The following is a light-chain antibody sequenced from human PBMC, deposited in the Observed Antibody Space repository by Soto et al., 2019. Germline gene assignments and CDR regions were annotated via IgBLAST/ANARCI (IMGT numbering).Light chain of an antibody. J-gene: IGKJ3*01. V-gene: IGKV3-20*01. Sequence: ERVLTQSPGTLSLSPGERATLSCRASQSVSASYLAGYQQKPGQAPRLLIYGASSRATGIPDRFSGSGSGTDCTLTSSRLEHEDCAVYYCQQYGSSPFTFGPGTTLDIK. CDR2: GAS. CDR3: QQYGSSPFT. CDR1: QSVSASY.